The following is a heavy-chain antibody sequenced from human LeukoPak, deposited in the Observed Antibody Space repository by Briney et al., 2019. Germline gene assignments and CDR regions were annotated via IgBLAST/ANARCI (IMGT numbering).Heavy chain of an antibody. Sequence: PGGSLRLSCAASGFTFGSYDMHWVRQATGKGLEWASAIGTAGDTYYSGSVKGRFTISRENAKNSLYLQMNSLRAGDTAVYYCARAGQVGATDAFDIWGQGTMVTVSS. CDR1: GFTFGSYD. J-gene: IGHJ3*02. D-gene: IGHD1-26*01. V-gene: IGHV3-13*04. CDR3: ARAGQVGATDAFDI. CDR2: IGTAGDT.